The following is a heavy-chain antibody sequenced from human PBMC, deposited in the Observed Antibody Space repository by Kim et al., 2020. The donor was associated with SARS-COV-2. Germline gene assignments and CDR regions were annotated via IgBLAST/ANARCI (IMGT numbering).Heavy chain of an antibody. CDR1: GGSISSYY. J-gene: IGHJ6*02. CDR3: ARVPVGGYDFWSGYYNYYGMDV. D-gene: IGHD3-3*01. CDR2: IYYSGST. V-gene: IGHV4-59*01. Sequence: SETLSLTCTVSGGSISSYYWSWIRQPPGKGLEWIGYIYYSGSTNYNPSLKSRVTISVDTFKNQFSLKLSSVTAADTAVYYCARVPVGGYDFWSGYYNYYGMDVWGQGTTVTVSS.